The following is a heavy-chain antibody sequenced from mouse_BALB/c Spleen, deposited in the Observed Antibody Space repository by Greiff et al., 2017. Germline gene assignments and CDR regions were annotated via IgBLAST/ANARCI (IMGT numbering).Heavy chain of an antibody. Sequence: QVTLKESGPGILQPSQTLSLTCSFSGFSLSTSGMGVSWIRQPSGKGLEWLAHIYWDDDKRYNPSLKSRLTITKDTSSNQVFLKITSVDTADTATYYCARRDGYGYFDYWGQGTTLTVSS. D-gene: IGHD2-2*01. CDR2: IYWDDDK. J-gene: IGHJ2*01. V-gene: IGHV8-12*01. CDR3: ARRDGYGYFDY. CDR1: GFSLSTSGMG.